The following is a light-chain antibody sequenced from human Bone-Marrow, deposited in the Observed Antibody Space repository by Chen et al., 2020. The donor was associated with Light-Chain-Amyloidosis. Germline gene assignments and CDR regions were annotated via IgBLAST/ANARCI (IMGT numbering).Light chain of an antibody. CDR3: QVWDRSSDRPV. Sequence: SYVLTQPSSVSVAPGQTATIACGGNNIGATSVHWYQQTPGQAPLLVVYDDSDRPSGIPERWSGAKSGNTAPLTISRGEAGDEADYYCQVWDRSSDRPVFGGGTKLTVL. CDR2: DDS. J-gene: IGLJ3*02. CDR1: NIGATS. V-gene: IGLV3-21*02.